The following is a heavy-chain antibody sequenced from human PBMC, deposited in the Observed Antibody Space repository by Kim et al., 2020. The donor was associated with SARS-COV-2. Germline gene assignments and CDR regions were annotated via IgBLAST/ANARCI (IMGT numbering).Heavy chain of an antibody. J-gene: IGHJ2*01. Sequence: SETLSLTCTVSGGSISSSSYYWGWIRQPPGKGLEWIGSIYYSGSTYYNPSLKSRVTISVDTSKNQFSLKLSSVTAADTAVYYCARLNDSSGYYTVHWYFDLWGRGTLVTVSS. V-gene: IGHV4-39*01. CDR2: IYYSGST. D-gene: IGHD3-22*01. CDR1: GGSISSSSYY. CDR3: ARLNDSSGYYTVHWYFDL.